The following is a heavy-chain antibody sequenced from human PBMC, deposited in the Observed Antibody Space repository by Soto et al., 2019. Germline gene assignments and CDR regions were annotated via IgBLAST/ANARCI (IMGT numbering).Heavy chain of an antibody. Sequence: SETLSLTCSLSGCSMSSYFWSWLRQPPGRGLEWIGYISDSGSTNYKTSLKSRVIISVDTSKNQFSLKLTSVTAADTAVYYCARGHQYDYVFAGIGYWGQGTLVTVSS. J-gene: IGHJ4*02. CDR1: GCSMSSYF. CDR2: ISDSGST. CDR3: ARGHQYDYVFAGIGY. D-gene: IGHD3-16*01. V-gene: IGHV4-59*12.